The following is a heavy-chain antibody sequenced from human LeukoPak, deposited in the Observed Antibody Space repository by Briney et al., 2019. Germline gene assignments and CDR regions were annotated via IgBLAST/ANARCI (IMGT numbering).Heavy chain of an antibody. CDR3: ARPTRAYYDSSGFIPSGWFDL. J-gene: IGHJ5*02. CDR1: GGIFSSYA. Sequence: SVKVSCKASGGIFSSYAISWVRQAPGQGLEWMGGIIPIFGTANYAQKFQGRVTMTTDTSTSTAYMELRSLRSDDTAVYYCARPTRAYYDSSGFIPSGWFDLWGQGTLVTVSS. D-gene: IGHD3-22*01. CDR2: IIPIFGTA. V-gene: IGHV1-69*05.